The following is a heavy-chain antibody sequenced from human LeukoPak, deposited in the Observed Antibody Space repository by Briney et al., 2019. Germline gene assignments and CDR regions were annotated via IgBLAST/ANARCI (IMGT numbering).Heavy chain of an antibody. CDR2: IYYSGST. Sequence: SETLSLTCAVYGGSISSYYWSWIRQPPGKGLEWIGYIYYSGSTNYNPSLKSRVTISVDTSKNQFSLKLSSVTAADTAVYYCARVLYGDYVWYFDYWGQGTLVTVSS. J-gene: IGHJ4*02. D-gene: IGHD4-17*01. CDR3: ARVLYGDYVWYFDY. CDR1: GGSISSYY. V-gene: IGHV4-59*01.